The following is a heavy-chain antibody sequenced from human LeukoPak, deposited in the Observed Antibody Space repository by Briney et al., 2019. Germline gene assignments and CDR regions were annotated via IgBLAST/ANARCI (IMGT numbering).Heavy chain of an antibody. CDR1: GGSISTYY. V-gene: IGHV4-59*01. Sequence: SESLLLTCTVPGGSISTYYWTWIRQPPAKGLEWIGLISYSRSTNYSPSLKSRVTISANTSKNQFSLKLSSVTAADTAVYYCARGKLPSITMVRGVRHTNWFDPWGQGTLVTVSS. D-gene: IGHD3-10*01. J-gene: IGHJ5*02. CDR2: ISYSRST. CDR3: ARGKLPSITMVRGVRHTNWFDP.